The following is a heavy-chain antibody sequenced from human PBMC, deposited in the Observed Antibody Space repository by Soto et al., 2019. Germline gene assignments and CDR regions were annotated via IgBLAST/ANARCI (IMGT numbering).Heavy chain of an antibody. V-gene: IGHV1-69*13. CDR3: ARDRVVTMVRGAPGYYFDY. CDR2: IIPIFGTA. D-gene: IGHD3-10*01. CDR1: GGTFSSYA. J-gene: IGHJ4*02. Sequence: SVKVSCKASGGTFSSYAISWVRQAPGQGLDWMGGIIPIFGTANYAQKFQGRVTITADESTSTAYMELSSLRSEDTAVYYCARDRVVTMVRGAPGYYFDYWGQGTLVTVSS.